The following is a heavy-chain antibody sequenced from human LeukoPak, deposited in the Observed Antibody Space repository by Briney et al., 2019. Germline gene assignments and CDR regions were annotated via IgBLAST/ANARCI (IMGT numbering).Heavy chain of an antibody. J-gene: IGHJ5*02. CDR2: IYYSGRT. Sequence: SETLSLTCTVSGGSITTYYWNWIRQPPGKGLEWIGYIYYSGRTNYNPSLKSRVTISVDTSKNQFSLKLSSVTAADTAVYYCARHPHYDILTGPLGWFDPWGQGTLVTVSS. CDR3: ARHPHYDILTGPLGWFDP. CDR1: GGSITTYY. V-gene: IGHV4-59*08. D-gene: IGHD3-9*01.